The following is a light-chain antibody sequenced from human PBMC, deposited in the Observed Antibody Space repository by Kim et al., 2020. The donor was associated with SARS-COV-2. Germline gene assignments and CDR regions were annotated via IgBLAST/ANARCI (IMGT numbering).Light chain of an antibody. V-gene: IGLV2-14*04. CDR1: SSVVGGYHY. J-gene: IGLJ2*01. CDR2: YVS. CDR3: SSSTSSSTLVV. Sequence: TLISSAPSSVVGGYHYPSWYHQHPGNAPPLVIYYVSTRPSWVFSRFSGSYSGSTASLTISGRQPEEEAAYYCSSSTSSSTLVVFGGGTQLTVL.